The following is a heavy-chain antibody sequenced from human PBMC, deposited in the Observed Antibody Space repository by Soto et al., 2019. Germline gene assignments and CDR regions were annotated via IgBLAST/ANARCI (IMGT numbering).Heavy chain of an antibody. D-gene: IGHD4-17*01. CDR1: GGTFSSYT. CDR2: IIPILGIA. J-gene: IGHJ6*02. V-gene: IGHV1-69*02. CDR3: ARSSSSFYGDSRYYYYGMDV. Sequence: PSVKVSCKASGGTFSSYTISWVRQAPGQGLEWMGRIIPILGIANYAQKFQGRVTITADKSTSTAYMELSSLRSEDTAVYYCARSSSSFYGDSRYYYYGMDVWGQGTTVTVSS.